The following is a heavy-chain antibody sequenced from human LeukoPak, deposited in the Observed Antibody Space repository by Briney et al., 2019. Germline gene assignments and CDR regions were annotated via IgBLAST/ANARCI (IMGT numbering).Heavy chain of an antibody. CDR2: IYYSGST. CDR3: ARQNYFDSSAPYFDY. D-gene: IGHD3-22*01. Sequence: TSETLPLTCTVSGGSMGSYYWSWIRQPPGKGLEWIGYIYYSGSTNYNPSLKSRVTISVDTSKNQFSLKLSSVTAPDTAVYYCARQNYFDSSAPYFDYWGQGTLVTVSS. J-gene: IGHJ4*02. CDR1: GGSMGSYY. V-gene: IGHV4-59*01.